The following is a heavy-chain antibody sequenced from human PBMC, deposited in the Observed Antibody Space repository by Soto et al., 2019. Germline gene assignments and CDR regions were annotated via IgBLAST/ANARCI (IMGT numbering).Heavy chain of an antibody. CDR1: GFTFSSYG. J-gene: IGHJ4*02. D-gene: IGHD2-2*01. V-gene: IGHV3-33*01. CDR2: IWYDGSNK. CDR3: ARGGWEYQRLPDAHFDY. Sequence: QVQLVESGGGVVQPGRSLRLSCAASGFTFSSYGMHWVRQAPGKGLEWVAVIWYDGSNKYYADSAKGRFTISRDNYKNTLYLQMNSLREEDTAVYYVARGGWEYQRLPDAHFDYWGQGTLVTVSS.